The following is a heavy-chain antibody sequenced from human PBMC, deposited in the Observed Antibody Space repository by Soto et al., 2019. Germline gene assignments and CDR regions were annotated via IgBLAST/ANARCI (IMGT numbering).Heavy chain of an antibody. Sequence: SETLSLTCAVYGGSFSGYYWSWIRQPPGKGLEWIGEINHSGSTNYNPSLKSRVTISVDTSKNQFSLKLSSVTAADTAVYYCARGRGIAAAARRHYYYYGMDVWGQGTTVTVSS. CDR1: GGSFSGYY. D-gene: IGHD6-13*01. J-gene: IGHJ6*02. CDR3: ARGRGIAAAARRHYYYYGMDV. CDR2: INHSGST. V-gene: IGHV4-34*01.